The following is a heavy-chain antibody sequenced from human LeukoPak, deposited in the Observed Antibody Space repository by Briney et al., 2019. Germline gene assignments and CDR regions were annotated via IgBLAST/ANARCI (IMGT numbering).Heavy chain of an antibody. CDR2: IYYSGST. Sequence: PSETLSLTCTVSGGSISSSSYYWGWIRQPPGKGLEWIGSIYYSGSTYYNPSLKSRVTISVDTSKNQFSLKLSSVTAADTAVYYCASSTFGGVGNWFDPWGQGTLVTVSS. CDR3: ASSTFGGVGNWFDP. J-gene: IGHJ5*02. D-gene: IGHD3-16*01. CDR1: GGSISSSSYY. V-gene: IGHV4-39*07.